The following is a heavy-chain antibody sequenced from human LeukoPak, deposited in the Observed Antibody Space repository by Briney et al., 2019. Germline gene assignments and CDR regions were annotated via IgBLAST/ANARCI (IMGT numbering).Heavy chain of an antibody. Sequence: GGSLRLSCAASGFTVSSNYMSWVRQAPGKGLEWVSDIYSGGSTYYADSVKGRFTISRDNSKNTLYLQMNSLRAEDTAVYYCARVRGPYGDYGVEWFDPWGQGTLVTVSS. D-gene: IGHD4-17*01. CDR1: GFTVSSNY. J-gene: IGHJ5*02. V-gene: IGHV3-53*01. CDR2: IYSGGST. CDR3: ARVRGPYGDYGVEWFDP.